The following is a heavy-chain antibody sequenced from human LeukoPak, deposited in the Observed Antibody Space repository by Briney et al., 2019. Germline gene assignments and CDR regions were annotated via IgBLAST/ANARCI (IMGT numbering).Heavy chain of an antibody. D-gene: IGHD2-2*01. CDR3: ARDPPDIVVVPAANFYYYYYMDV. V-gene: IGHV1-69*05. J-gene: IGHJ6*03. CDR2: IIPIFGTA. CDR1: GGTFSSYA. Sequence: SVKVSCKASGGTFSSYAISWVRQAPGQGLEWMGGIIPIFGTANYAQKFQGRVTITTDESTSTAYMELSSLRSDDTAVYYCARDPPDIVVVPAANFYYYYYMDVWGKGTTVTVSS.